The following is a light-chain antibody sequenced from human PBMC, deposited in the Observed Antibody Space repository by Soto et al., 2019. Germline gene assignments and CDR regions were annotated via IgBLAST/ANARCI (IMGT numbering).Light chain of an antibody. J-gene: IGKJ1*01. CDR3: QQYGSSRGT. CDR1: QSVSSSY. CDR2: GAS. Sequence: ERVLMHAAGALSKNTGERATLSCRASQSVSSSYLAWYQQKPGQAPRLLIYGASSRATGIPDRFSGSGSGTDFTLTISRLEPEDFAVYYCQQYGSSRGTFGQGTKVDIK. V-gene: IGKV3-20*01.